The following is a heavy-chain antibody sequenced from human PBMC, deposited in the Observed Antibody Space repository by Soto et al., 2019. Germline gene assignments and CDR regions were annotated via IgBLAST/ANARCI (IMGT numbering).Heavy chain of an antibody. CDR2: INAGNGDT. CDR3: ARELQGLYYFDF. Sequence: QVQVVQSGAEVKKPGASVKVSCKTSGYIFTSYAMHWVRQAPGQRLEWMGWINAGNGDTKHSQKFQGRVTITRDTSANTAFMELSSLRSEDTAIYYCARELQGLYYFDFWGQGTLVTVSS. CDR1: GYIFTSYA. D-gene: IGHD4-4*01. V-gene: IGHV1-3*01. J-gene: IGHJ4*02.